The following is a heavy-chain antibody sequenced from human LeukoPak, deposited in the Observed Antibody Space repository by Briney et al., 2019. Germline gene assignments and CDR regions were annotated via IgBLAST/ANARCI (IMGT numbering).Heavy chain of an antibody. CDR1: GFTFSSYD. V-gene: IGHV3-23*01. D-gene: IGHD6-19*01. J-gene: IGHJ4*02. CDR3: AKDFRSGWELDY. CDR2: ISGSGGYT. Sequence: GGSLRLSCAASGFTFSSYDMTWVRQAPGKGLEWVSTISGSGGYTYYADSVNGRFTISRDNSENTLYLQMNSLRAEDTAVYYCAKDFRSGWELDYWGQGTLVTVSS.